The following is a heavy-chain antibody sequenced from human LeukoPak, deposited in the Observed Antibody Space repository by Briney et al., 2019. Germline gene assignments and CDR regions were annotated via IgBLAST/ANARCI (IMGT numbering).Heavy chain of an antibody. CDR1: GFSLSTSGMR. CDR2: IGWDDDK. V-gene: IGHV2-70*04. Sequence: SGPALVKPTQTLTLTCTSSGFSLSTSGMRVSWIRQPPGKALEWLARIGWDDDKFYRTSLKTRLTISKDTSKNQVVLTMTNMDPVDIATYYCARMAYSGNYWTSFDYWGQGTLVTVSS. J-gene: IGHJ4*02. D-gene: IGHD1-26*01. CDR3: ARMAYSGNYWTSFDY.